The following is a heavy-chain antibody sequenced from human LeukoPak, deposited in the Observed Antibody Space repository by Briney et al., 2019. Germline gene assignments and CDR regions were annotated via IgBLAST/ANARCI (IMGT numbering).Heavy chain of an antibody. J-gene: IGHJ5*02. D-gene: IGHD4-17*01. CDR2: INHSGST. V-gene: IGHV4-34*01. CDR1: GGSFSDYY. CDR3: AQGHDYGDYLNWFDP. Sequence: SETLSLTCAVYGGSFSDYYWSWIRQPPGKGLEWIGEINHSGSTNYNPSLKSRVTISVDTSKNQFSLKLSSVTAADTAVYYCAQGHDYGDYLNWFDPWGRGTLVTVSS.